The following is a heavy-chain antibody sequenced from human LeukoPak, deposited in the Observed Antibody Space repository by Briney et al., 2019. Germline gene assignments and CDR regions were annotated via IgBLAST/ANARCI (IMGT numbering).Heavy chain of an antibody. Sequence: PSETLSLTCTVSGYSISSGYYWGWIRQPPGKGLEWIGYIYYSGSTYYNPSLKSRVTISVDTSKNQFSLKLSSVTAADTAGYYCARALVGATGGGIFDYWGQGTLVTVSS. CDR2: IYYSGST. D-gene: IGHD1-26*01. J-gene: IGHJ4*02. V-gene: IGHV4-38-2*02. CDR1: GYSISSGYY. CDR3: ARALVGATGGGIFDY.